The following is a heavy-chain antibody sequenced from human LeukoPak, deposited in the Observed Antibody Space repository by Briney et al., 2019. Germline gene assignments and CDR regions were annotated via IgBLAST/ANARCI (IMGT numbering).Heavy chain of an antibody. CDR3: AGAIGYFDY. CDR2: VSPDGTDE. D-gene: IGHD2-21*01. V-gene: IGHV3-30*03. Sequence: GGSLRLSCAGSGSTFSTHAMHWVRQTPGMGLEWVGVVSPDGTDEYYADSVKGRFTISRDNSRNTIYLQMNSLRSEDTAVYYCAGAIGYFDYWGQGALVTVSS. CDR1: GSTFSTHA. J-gene: IGHJ4*02.